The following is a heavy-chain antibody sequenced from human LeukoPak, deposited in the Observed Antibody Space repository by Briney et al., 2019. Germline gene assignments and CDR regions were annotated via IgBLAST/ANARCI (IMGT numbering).Heavy chain of an antibody. CDR3: AKDLTQGLFDY. CDR2: ISSSSSYI. CDR1: GFTFSSYS. D-gene: IGHD4-23*01. Sequence: GGSLRLSCAASGFTFSSYSMNWVRQAPGKGLEWVSSISSSSSYIYYADSVKGRFTISRDNSKNTLYLQMNSLRAEDTAVYYCAKDLTQGLFDYWGQGTLVTVSS. J-gene: IGHJ4*02. V-gene: IGHV3-21*01.